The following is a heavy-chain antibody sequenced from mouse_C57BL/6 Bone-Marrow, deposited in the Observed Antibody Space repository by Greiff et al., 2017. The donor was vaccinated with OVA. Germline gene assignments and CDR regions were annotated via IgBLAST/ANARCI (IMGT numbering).Heavy chain of an antibody. Sequence: SGAELVRPGASVKMSCKASGYTFTSYNMHWVKQTPRQGLEWIGAIYPGNGDTSYNQKFKGKAILTEDKSSSTAYMQLSSLTSEDSAVYFCARHYSNYLYAMDYWGQGTSVTVSS. J-gene: IGHJ4*01. CDR3: ARHYSNYLYAMDY. CDR2: IYPGNGDT. D-gene: IGHD2-5*01. V-gene: IGHV1-12*01. CDR1: GYTFTSYN.